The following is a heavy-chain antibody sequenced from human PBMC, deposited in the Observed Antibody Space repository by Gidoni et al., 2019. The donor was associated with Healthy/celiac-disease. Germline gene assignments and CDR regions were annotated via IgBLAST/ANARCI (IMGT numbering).Heavy chain of an antibody. J-gene: IGHJ5*02. D-gene: IGHD3-9*01. V-gene: IGHV3-48*01. CDR2: ISSSSSTI. CDR1: GFTFSSYS. Sequence: EVQLVESWGGLVQPGGCLRRSCAASGFTFSSYSMNWVSHAPGKGLEWVSYISSSSSTIYYADSVKGRFTISRDNAKNSLYLQMNSLRAEDTAVYYCARINYDSLTGGWFDPWGQGTLVTVSS. CDR3: ARINYDSLTGGWFDP.